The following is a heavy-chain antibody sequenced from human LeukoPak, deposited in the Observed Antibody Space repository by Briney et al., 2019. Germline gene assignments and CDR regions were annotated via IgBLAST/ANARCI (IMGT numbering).Heavy chain of an antibody. D-gene: IGHD2-15*01. Sequence: SEKVSCKASGYTFTQDYMHWVRQAPGQGDEWMGVLNPSGGGSRYSQKFKARVTINRDTSTSRVYMELSSLRSEDKAVYYCARADGYCVCAFCYGCSLDYWGRGTLVTVS. CDR2: LNPSGGGS. CDR3: ARADGYCVCAFCYGCSLDY. J-gene: IGHJ4*02. CDR1: GYTFTQDY. V-gene: IGHV1-46*01.